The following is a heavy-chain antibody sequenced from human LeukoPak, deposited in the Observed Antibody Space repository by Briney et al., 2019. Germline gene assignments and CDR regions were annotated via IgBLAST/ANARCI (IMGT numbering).Heavy chain of an antibody. D-gene: IGHD2-15*01. Sequence: ASVKVSCKASGYTLSTYAMHWVRQAPGQSLEWMGWINTATGNTKYSQEFQGRVTFTRDTSASTAYMELSTLRSEDTAVYHCARGKGFRSGGSCHFDSWGQGTLVTVSS. V-gene: IGHV1-3*04. CDR2: INTATGNT. J-gene: IGHJ4*02. CDR1: GYTLSTYA. CDR3: ARGKGFRSGGSCHFDS.